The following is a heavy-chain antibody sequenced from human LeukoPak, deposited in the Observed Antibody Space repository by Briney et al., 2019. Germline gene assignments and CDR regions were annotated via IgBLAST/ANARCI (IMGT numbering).Heavy chain of an antibody. D-gene: IGHD2-15*01. J-gene: IGHJ4*02. Sequence: GGSLRLSCAASVFTLSRWGVHGVRQAPGKGLEWVAVIWYDGNNKYYADSVRGRFTISRDNTTNAMDLPMNTPRAEATVLYSCATAFVNTVDDYLEYWGQGTLVTVSS. V-gene: IGHV3-33*01. CDR3: ATAFVNTVDDYLEY. CDR1: VFTLSRWG. CDR2: IWYDGNNK.